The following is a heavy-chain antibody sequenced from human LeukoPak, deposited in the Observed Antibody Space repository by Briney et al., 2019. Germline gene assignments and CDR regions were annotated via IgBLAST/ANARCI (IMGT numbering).Heavy chain of an antibody. CDR1: GLTFSSYS. Sequence: GGSLRLSCVVSGLTFSSYSMSWVRQAPGKGLGWVSGISASGGDTWYPDSVKGRFTISRDNAKNSLYPQMASLRAEDTAVYYCARMGIAAVGAYYFDYWGQGTLVAVSS. CDR2: ISASGGDT. D-gene: IGHD6-13*01. V-gene: IGHV3-23*01. CDR3: ARMGIAAVGAYYFDY. J-gene: IGHJ4*02.